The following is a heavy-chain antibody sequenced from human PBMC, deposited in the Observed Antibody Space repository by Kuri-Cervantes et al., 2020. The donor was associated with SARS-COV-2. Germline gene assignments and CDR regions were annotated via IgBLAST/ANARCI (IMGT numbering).Heavy chain of an antibody. Sequence: GGSLRLSCAASGFTFNSYAMHWVRQAPGKGLEWVAVISYDGSNKYYADSVKGRFTISRDNSKNTLYLQMNSLRAEDTAVYYCASLGDAGDLSPPFDYWGQGTLVTVSS. CDR2: ISYDGSNK. V-gene: IGHV3-30*04. CDR3: ASLGDAGDLSPPFDY. CDR1: GFTFNSYA. J-gene: IGHJ4*02. D-gene: IGHD3-16*01.